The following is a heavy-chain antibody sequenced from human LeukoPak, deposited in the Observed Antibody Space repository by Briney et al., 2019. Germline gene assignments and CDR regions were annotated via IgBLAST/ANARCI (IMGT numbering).Heavy chain of an antibody. CDR3: ARLRFLEWLVGNWFDP. J-gene: IGHJ5*02. Sequence: SQTLSLTCTVSGGSISSGDYYWSWIRQPPEKGLEWIGYIYYSGSTYYNPSLKSRVTISVDTSKNQFSLKLSSVTAADTAVYYCARLRFLEWLVGNWFDPWGQGTLVTVSS. V-gene: IGHV4-30-4*08. CDR2: IYYSGST. CDR1: GGSISSGDYY. D-gene: IGHD3-3*01.